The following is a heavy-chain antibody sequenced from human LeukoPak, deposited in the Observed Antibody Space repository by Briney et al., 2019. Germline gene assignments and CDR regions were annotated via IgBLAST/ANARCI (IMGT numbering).Heavy chain of an antibody. Sequence: PGESLRISCKGSGYSFTSYWISWVRQMPGKGLEWMGRMDPSDSYTNYSPSFQGHVTISADKSINTAYLQWSSLKASDTAMYYCARDGSGILSFFDYWGQGIMVTVSS. V-gene: IGHV5-10-1*01. CDR1: GYSFTSYW. CDR2: MDPSDSYT. J-gene: IGHJ4*02. D-gene: IGHD3-9*01. CDR3: ARDGSGILSFFDY.